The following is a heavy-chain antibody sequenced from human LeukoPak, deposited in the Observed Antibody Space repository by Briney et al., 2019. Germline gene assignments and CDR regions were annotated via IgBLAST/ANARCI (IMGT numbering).Heavy chain of an antibody. Sequence: GGSLRLSCAASGFTVSSNYMSWVRQAPGKGLEWVSFFYSGGSTYYADSVKGRFTISRDNSKNTVYLQMNSLRAEDTAVYYRARSGNTVVPYYFDYWGQGTLVTVSS. D-gene: IGHD4-23*01. CDR1: GFTVSSNY. CDR3: ARSGNTVVPYYFDY. CDR2: FYSGGST. V-gene: IGHV3-66*02. J-gene: IGHJ4*02.